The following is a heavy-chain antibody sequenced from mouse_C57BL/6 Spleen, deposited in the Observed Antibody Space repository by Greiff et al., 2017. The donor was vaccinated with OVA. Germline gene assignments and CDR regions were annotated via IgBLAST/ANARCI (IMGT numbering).Heavy chain of an antibody. CDR2: IDPEDGET. D-gene: IGHD1-1*01. CDR1: GFNIKDYY. V-gene: IGHV14-2*01. J-gene: IGHJ4*01. Sequence: VQLQQSGAELVKPGASVKLSCTASGFNIKDYYMHWVKQRTEQGLAWIGRIDPEDGETKYAPKFQGKATITADTSSNPAYLQLSSLTSEDAAVYYCARSGSGPYYAMDYWGQGTSVTVSS. CDR3: ARSGSGPYYAMDY.